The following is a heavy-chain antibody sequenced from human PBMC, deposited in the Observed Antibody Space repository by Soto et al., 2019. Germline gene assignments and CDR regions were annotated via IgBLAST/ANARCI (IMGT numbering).Heavy chain of an antibody. CDR2: IHGGGNK. D-gene: IGHD6-6*01. V-gene: IGHV3-53*01. CDR1: GLNVNTNY. J-gene: IGHJ5*02. CDR3: ASGPTLAARLGWNYFDP. Sequence: EVQLVESGGTVIQPGGSLRLSCAASGLNVNTNYMTWVRQAPGKGLEWLSIIHGGGNKFYSDSVKGRFTISRDTSKNTVYLQMSRLPVDDTAVYYCASGPTLAARLGWNYFDPWGQGTLVTVSS.